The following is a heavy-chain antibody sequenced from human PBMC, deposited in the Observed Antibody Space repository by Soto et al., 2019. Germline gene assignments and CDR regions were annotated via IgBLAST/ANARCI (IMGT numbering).Heavy chain of an antibody. Sequence: TGGSLRLSCAASGFTFSSYAMSWVRQAPGKGLEWVSAISGSSGNIYYADSVKGRFTISRDNAKNSLYLQMNSLRAEDTAVYYCASRIVVVGDYFDYWGQGTLVTVSS. CDR3: ASRIVVVGDYFDY. J-gene: IGHJ4*02. D-gene: IGHD2-15*01. CDR2: ISGSSGNI. CDR1: GFTFSSYA. V-gene: IGHV3-21*01.